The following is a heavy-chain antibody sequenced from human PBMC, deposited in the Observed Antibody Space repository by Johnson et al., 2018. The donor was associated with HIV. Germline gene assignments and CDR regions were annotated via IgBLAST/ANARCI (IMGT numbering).Heavy chain of an antibody. V-gene: IGHV3-33*01. D-gene: IGHD3-22*01. J-gene: IGHJ3*02. CDR2: DGGNN. Sequence: DGGNNYYGDSVKGRFTISRDNSKNSLYLQMNSLRAEDTAVYYCARDRGYWDAFDIWGQGTMVTVSS. CDR3: ARDRGYWDAFDI.